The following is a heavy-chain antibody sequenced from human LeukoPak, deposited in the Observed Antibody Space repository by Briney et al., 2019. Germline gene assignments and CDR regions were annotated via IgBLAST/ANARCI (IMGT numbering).Heavy chain of an antibody. CDR3: ASSGDVMVRGVISWFDP. V-gene: IGHV3-30*04. D-gene: IGHD3-10*01. Sequence: GRSLRLSRAASGFTFSSYAMHWVRQAPGKGLEWVAVISYDGSNKYYADSVKGRFTISRDNSKNTLYLQMNSLRAEDTAVYYCASSGDVMVRGVISWFDPWGQGTLVTVSS. CDR2: ISYDGSNK. CDR1: GFTFSSYA. J-gene: IGHJ5*02.